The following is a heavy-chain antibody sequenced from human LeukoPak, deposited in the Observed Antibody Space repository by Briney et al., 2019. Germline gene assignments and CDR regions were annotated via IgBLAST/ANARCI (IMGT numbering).Heavy chain of an antibody. V-gene: IGHV3-30*02. CDR2: IRYDGSNK. CDR3: AKDLGIRGYYFDY. CDR1: GFTFSSYG. J-gene: IGHJ4*02. D-gene: IGHD7-27*01. Sequence: PGGSLRLSCAASGFTFSSYGMHWVRQAPGKGLEWVAFIRYDGSNKYYADSVKGRFTISRDNSKNTLYLQMNSLRAEDTAVYYCAKDLGIRGYYFDYWGQGTLVTVSS.